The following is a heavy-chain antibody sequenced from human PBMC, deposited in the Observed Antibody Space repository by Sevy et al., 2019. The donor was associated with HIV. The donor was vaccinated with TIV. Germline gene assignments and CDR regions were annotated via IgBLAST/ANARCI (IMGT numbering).Heavy chain of an antibody. CDR3: ARDLLVGATPFYYFDY. CDR1: GYTFTGYY. J-gene: IGHJ4*02. Sequence: ASVKVSCKASGYTFTGYYMHWVRQAPGQGLEWMGWINPNSSGTNYAQKFQGRVTMTRDTSISTAYMELSRLRSDDTAVYYCARDLLVGATPFYYFDYWGQGTLVTVSS. CDR2: INPNSSGT. D-gene: IGHD1-26*01. V-gene: IGHV1-2*02.